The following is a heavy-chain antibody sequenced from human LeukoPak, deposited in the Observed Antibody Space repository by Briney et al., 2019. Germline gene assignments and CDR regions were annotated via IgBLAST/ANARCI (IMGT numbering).Heavy chain of an antibody. J-gene: IGHJ6*02. V-gene: IGHV1-24*01. D-gene: IGHD2/OR15-2a*01. CDR1: GYTLTELS. CDR2: FDPEDGET. CDR3: ATDGSRSPTTTFYYGMDV. Sequence: ASVTVSCKVSGYTLTELSMHWVRQAPGKGLEGMGGFDPEDGETTYAQKFQGRVTMTEDTSTDTAYMELSSLRSEDTAVYYCATDGSRSPTTTFYYGMDVWGQGTTVTVSS.